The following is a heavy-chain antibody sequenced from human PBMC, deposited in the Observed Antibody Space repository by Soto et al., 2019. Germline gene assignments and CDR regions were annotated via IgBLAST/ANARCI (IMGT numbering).Heavy chain of an antibody. J-gene: IGHJ5*02. D-gene: IGHD5-12*01. Sequence: QIQLVQSGAEVKKPGASVRVSCKASGYAFSNYGISWIRQAPGLVLEWMGWISPYNGNTDYAQSLQGRVTMTTDTSTNTAYIELRSLTSDDTAVYYCATAYDSGFDPWGQGTLVTVSS. CDR2: ISPYNGNT. V-gene: IGHV1-18*04. CDR3: ATAYDSGFDP. CDR1: GYAFSNYG.